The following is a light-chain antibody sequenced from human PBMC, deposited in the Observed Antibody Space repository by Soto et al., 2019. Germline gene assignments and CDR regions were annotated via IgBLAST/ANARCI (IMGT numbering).Light chain of an antibody. CDR2: EVT. CDR1: SSDVGGYNY. J-gene: IGLJ2*01. CDR3: SSYTSSGTLI. Sequence: QSALTQPASVSGYLGQSITISCSGTSSDVGGYNYVSWYQQHQGKAPKLMIYEVTNRPSGVSNRFSGSKSGNTASLTISGLQAEDEADYYCSSYTSSGTLIFGGGTKLTVL. V-gene: IGLV2-14*01.